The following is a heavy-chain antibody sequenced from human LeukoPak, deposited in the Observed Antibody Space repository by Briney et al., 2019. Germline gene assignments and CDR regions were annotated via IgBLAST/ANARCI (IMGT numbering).Heavy chain of an antibody. CDR3: ARVILNWYFDL. V-gene: IGHV4-59*01. Sequence: SETLSLTCTVSGGSISSYYWSWIRQPPGKGLEWIGYIYYSGSTNYNPSLKSRVTISVDTSKNQFSLKLSSVTAADTAVYYCARVILNWYFDLWGRGTLVTVSS. CDR2: IYYSGST. D-gene: IGHD3-9*01. J-gene: IGHJ2*01. CDR1: GGSISSYY.